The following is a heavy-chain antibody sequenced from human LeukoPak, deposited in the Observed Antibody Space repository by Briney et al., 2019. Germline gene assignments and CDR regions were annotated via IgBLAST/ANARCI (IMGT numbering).Heavy chain of an antibody. CDR2: IYQSGRT. V-gene: IGHV4-59*11. CDR1: GDSKSYHK. CDR3: ANEWSAFDF. D-gene: IGHD3-3*01. J-gene: IGHJ3*01. Sequence: SETLSLTCTVSGDSKSYHKWNWIRQSAGKGLEWIGYIYQSGRTNYNPSLKSRVTISVDTPKNQFSLQLRSVTAADTAVYYCANEWSAFDFWGQGTMVTVSS.